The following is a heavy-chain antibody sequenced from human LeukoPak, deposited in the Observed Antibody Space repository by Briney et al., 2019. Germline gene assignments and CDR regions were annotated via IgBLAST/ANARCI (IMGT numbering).Heavy chain of an antibody. Sequence: SETLSLTCALSGVSISNKYWSGIRQAPGKGLEWIGYVYYTGSTSYNPSLTSRVTISVDTSKNQFSLKLSSVSAADTAVYYCARGVGPYYYYGMDVWGQGTTVTASS. CDR2: VYYTGST. J-gene: IGHJ6*02. CDR1: GVSISNKY. CDR3: ARGVGPYYYYGMDV. V-gene: IGHV4-59*01.